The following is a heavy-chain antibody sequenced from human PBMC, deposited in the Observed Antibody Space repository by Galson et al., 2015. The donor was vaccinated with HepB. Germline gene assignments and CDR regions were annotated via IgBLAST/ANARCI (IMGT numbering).Heavy chain of an antibody. V-gene: IGHV1-2*04. CDR1: GYTFTGYY. Sequence: SVKVSCKASGYTFTGYYMHWVRQAPGQGLEWMGWINPNSGGTTYAQKFQGWVTMTRDTSISTAYMELSRLRSDDTAVYYCARGRDSSSTLRLHYYYYGMDVWGQGTTVTVSS. J-gene: IGHJ6*02. CDR3: ARGRDSSSTLRLHYYYYGMDV. D-gene: IGHD6-6*01. CDR2: INPNSGGT.